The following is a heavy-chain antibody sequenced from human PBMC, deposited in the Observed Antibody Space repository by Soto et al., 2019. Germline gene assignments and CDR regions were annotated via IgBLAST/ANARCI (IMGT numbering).Heavy chain of an antibody. CDR2: IYYSGST. V-gene: IGHV4-30-4*01. D-gene: IGHD2-15*01. Sequence: ASETPSLTCTVSGGSISSGDYYWSWIRQPPGKGLEWIGYIYYSGSTYYNPSLKSRVTISVDTSKNQFSLKLSSVTAADTAVYYCARELVGIDYFDYWGQGTLVTVSS. CDR3: ARELVGIDYFDY. J-gene: IGHJ4*02. CDR1: GGSISSGDYY.